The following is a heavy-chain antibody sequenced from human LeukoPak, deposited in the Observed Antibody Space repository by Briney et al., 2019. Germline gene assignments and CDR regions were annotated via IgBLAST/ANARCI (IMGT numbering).Heavy chain of an antibody. Sequence: PGGSLRLSCAASGFTFSSYWMHWVRQAPGKGLVWVSRINSDGSSTSYADSVEGRFTISRDNAKNTLYLQMNSLRAEDTAVYYCATYSSLNRREFQYWGQGTLLTVSS. CDR3: ATYSSLNRREFQY. J-gene: IGHJ1*01. D-gene: IGHD3-22*01. CDR1: GFTFSSYW. CDR2: INSDGSST. V-gene: IGHV3-74*01.